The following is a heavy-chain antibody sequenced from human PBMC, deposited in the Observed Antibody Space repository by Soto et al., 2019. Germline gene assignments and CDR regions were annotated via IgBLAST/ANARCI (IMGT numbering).Heavy chain of an antibody. V-gene: IGHV3-30*03. J-gene: IGHJ3*02. Sequence: GGSLRLSCAASGFTFSSYGMHWVRQAPGKGLEWVAVISYDGSNKYYADSVKGRFTISRDNSKNTLYLQMNSLRAEDTAVYYCEGYCSGGSCLDAFDIWGQGTMVTVSS. CDR3: EGYCSGGSCLDAFDI. D-gene: IGHD2-15*01. CDR2: ISYDGSNK. CDR1: GFTFSSYG.